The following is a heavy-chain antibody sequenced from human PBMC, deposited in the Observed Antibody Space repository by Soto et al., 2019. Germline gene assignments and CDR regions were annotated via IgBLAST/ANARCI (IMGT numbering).Heavy chain of an antibody. V-gene: IGHV1-2*04. D-gene: IGHD3-10*01. J-gene: IGHJ6*03. CDR2: INPNSGGT. CDR1: GYTFTGYY. CDR3: ATSGSYLDYYMDV. Sequence: QVQLVQSGAEVKKPGASVKVSCKASGYTFTGYYMHWVRQAPGQGLEWMGWINPNSGGTNYAKKIQGWVTRTRDTSISTAYMELSRLRSDDTAVYYCATSGSYLDYYMDVWGKGTTVTVSS.